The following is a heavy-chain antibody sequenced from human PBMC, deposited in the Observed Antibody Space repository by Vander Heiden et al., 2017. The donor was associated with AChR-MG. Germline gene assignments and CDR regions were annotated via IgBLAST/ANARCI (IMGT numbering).Heavy chain of an antibody. Sequence: QVQLVESGGGVVQPGRSLRPSCAASVFTFSSYGMHWVRQAPGKGLEWVAVIWYDGSNKYYADSVKGRFTISRDNSKNTLYLQMNSLRAEDTAVYYCARDPDAYYFDYWGQGTLVTVSS. V-gene: IGHV3-33*01. CDR1: VFTFSSYG. CDR3: ARDPDAYYFDY. J-gene: IGHJ4*02. CDR2: IWYDGSNK.